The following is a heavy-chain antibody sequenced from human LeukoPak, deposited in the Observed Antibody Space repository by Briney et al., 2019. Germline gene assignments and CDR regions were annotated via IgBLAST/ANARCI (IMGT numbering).Heavy chain of an antibody. D-gene: IGHD3-3*01. J-gene: IGHJ6*03. CDR3: ATLNVLRFLEWPGKFYYYMDV. CDR2: FDPERKEL. Sequence: ASVKVSCKVSGDTFSELSMNWVRQAGKGLEWMGGFDPERKELVYAQKFQGRITMTEDTSTDTAYMELRSLTSEDTAVYYCATLNVLRFLEWPGKFYYYMDVWGNGTTVTISS. V-gene: IGHV1-24*01. CDR1: GDTFSELS.